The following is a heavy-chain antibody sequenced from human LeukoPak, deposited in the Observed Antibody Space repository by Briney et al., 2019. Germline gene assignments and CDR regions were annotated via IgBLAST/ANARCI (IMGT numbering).Heavy chain of an antibody. Sequence: SETLSLTCTVSGGSISSYYWSWIRQPPGKGLEWIGYIYYSGSTNYNPSLKSRVTISVDTSKNQFSLQLSSVTAADTAVYYCARSGGYCSSTSCYDWFDPWGQGTLVTVSS. J-gene: IGHJ5*02. CDR2: IYYSGST. V-gene: IGHV4-59*01. D-gene: IGHD2-2*01. CDR3: ARSGGYCSSTSCYDWFDP. CDR1: GGSISSYY.